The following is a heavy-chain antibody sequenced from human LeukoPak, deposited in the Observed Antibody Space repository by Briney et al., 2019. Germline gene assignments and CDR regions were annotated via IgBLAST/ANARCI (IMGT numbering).Heavy chain of an antibody. D-gene: IGHD3-10*01. J-gene: IGHJ4*02. V-gene: IGHV3-23*01. CDR2: ISERGGST. CDR3: AKRGVVIRGILVIGYHQEAYHYDF. CDR1: GISLSNYA. Sequence: GGSLRLSCVVSGISLSNYAMTWVRQAPGEGLEWVSYISERGGSTTYADSVKGRFTISRDSSLNTLYLQMNNLRAEDTAVYFCAKRGVVIRGILVIGYHQEAYHYDFWGQGVLVTVSS.